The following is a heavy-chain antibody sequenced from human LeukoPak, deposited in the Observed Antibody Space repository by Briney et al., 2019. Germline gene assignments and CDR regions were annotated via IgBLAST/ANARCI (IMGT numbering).Heavy chain of an antibody. CDR1: GFTFSSYA. V-gene: IGHV3-23*01. Sequence: PGVSLRLSCAASGFTFSSYAMSWIRQAPGTGLEWVSTVSGSGGSAYYADSVKGRFSIYRDNFKNTLYLQMNSLRAEDTAVYYCAKDQNVVLTAIPDYWGQGTLVTVSS. CDR3: AKDQNVVLTAIPDY. J-gene: IGHJ4*02. D-gene: IGHD2-21*02. CDR2: VSGSGGSA.